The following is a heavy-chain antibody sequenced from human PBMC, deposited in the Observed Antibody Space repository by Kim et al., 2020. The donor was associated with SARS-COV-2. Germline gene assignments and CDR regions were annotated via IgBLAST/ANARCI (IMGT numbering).Heavy chain of an antibody. CDR3: AHRTVAATFDY. V-gene: IGHV2-5*01. CDR2: K. J-gene: IGHJ4*02. D-gene: IGHD6-19*01. Sequence: KRYSPSLKSRLTITKDTSKNQVVLTMTNMDPVDTATYYCAHRTVAATFDYWGQGTLVTVSS.